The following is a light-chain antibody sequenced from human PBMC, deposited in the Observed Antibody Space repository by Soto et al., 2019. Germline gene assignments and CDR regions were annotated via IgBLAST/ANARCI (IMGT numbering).Light chain of an antibody. J-gene: IGKJ4*01. Sequence: ETVMMQSPASLSVSPGERVTLSCRASQSVSNNLAWYQQKPGQGPRLLIFAASTRATGVPARFSGRGSGTEFTLTISSLQSEDCALYYCQQYNDWLTFGGGTKVEIK. CDR1: QSVSNN. V-gene: IGKV3-15*01. CDR2: AAS. CDR3: QQYNDWLT.